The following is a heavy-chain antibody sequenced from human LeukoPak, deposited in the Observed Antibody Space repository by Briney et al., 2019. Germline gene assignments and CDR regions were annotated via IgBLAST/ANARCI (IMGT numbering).Heavy chain of an antibody. D-gene: IGHD2-2*01. CDR1: GFTFDDYA. CDR3: AKDGHCSSASCTNSPHNYYYYYYMDV. Sequence: PGGSLRLSCAASGFTFDDYAMHWVRQAPGKGLEWVSLISWDGGSTYYADSVKGRFTISRDNSKNSLYLQMNSLRAEDTALYYCAKDGHCSSASCTNSPHNYYYYYYMDVWGKGTTVTVSS. J-gene: IGHJ6*03. V-gene: IGHV3-43D*03. CDR2: ISWDGGST.